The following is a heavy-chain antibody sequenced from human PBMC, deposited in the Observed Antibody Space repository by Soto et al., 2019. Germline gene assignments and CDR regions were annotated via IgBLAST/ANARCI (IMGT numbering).Heavy chain of an antibody. V-gene: IGHV1-69*13. CDR3: ARSPYDPAAMIVENWFDP. CDR1: GGTFSSYA. Sequence: SVKVSCKASGGTFSSYAISWVRQAPGQGLEWMGGIIPIFGTANYAQKFQGRVTITADESTSTAYMELSSLRSEDTAVYYCARSPYDPAAMIVENWFDPWGQGTLVTVSS. CDR2: IIPIFGTA. J-gene: IGHJ5*02. D-gene: IGHD3-22*01.